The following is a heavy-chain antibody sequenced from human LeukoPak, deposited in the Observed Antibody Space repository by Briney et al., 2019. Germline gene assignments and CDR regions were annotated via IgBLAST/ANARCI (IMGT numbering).Heavy chain of an antibody. Sequence: ASVKVSCKASGYTFTSYDINWVRQATGQGLEWMGCMNPNRGNTGYAQKFQGRVTMTRNTSISTAYMELSSLRSEDTAVYYCASRHISGSYWENWFDPWGQGTLVTVSS. CDR2: MNPNRGNT. CDR1: GYTFTSYD. CDR3: ASRHISGSYWENWFDP. V-gene: IGHV1-8*01. J-gene: IGHJ5*02. D-gene: IGHD1-26*01.